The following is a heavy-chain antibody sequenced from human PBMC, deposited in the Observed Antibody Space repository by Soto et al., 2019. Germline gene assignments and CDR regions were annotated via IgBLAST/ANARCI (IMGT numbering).Heavy chain of an antibody. CDR3: IARGCFAGGSCYWLDP. D-gene: IGHD2-15*01. Sequence: GGALRLSCAASGLTFINALINWVRPAPGRGAEWVGRIKSTTDGGPTDYATPVKGRFTISRDDSKNTAYLQMNSLKAEDTAVYYCIARGCFAGGSCYWLDPWGQGTLVTVSS. J-gene: IGHJ5*02. CDR1: GLTFINAL. V-gene: IGHV3-15*01. CDR2: IKSTTDGGPT.